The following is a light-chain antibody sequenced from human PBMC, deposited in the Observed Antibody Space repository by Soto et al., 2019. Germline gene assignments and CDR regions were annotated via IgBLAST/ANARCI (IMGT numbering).Light chain of an antibody. V-gene: IGLV4-69*01. J-gene: IGLJ2*01. Sequence: QPVLTQSPSASASLGASVKLTCTLSSGHSSYAISWHQQQPAKGPRYLMKLYSDGSHNPGDVIPERFSVSSSEAERYLTLSRRQSEDEADYYCQTCESGRVFGGGTKLTVL. CDR3: QTCESGRV. CDR2: LYSDGSH. CDR1: SGHSSYA.